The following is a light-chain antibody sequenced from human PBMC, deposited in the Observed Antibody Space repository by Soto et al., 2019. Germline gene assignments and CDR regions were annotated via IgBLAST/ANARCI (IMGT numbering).Light chain of an antibody. CDR1: SSDVGSYNL. J-gene: IGLJ1*01. CDR3: CSYAGSSTYV. V-gene: IGLV2-23*01. Sequence: QSALTQPASVSGSPGQSITISCTGTSSDVGSYNLVSWYQQHPGKAPKVMICEGSKRPSGVSDRFSGFKSGNTASLTISGLQAEDEADYYCCSYAGSSTYVFGTGTKVTVL. CDR2: EGS.